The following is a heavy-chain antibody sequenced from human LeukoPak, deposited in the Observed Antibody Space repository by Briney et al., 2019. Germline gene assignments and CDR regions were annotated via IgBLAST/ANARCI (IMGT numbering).Heavy chain of an antibody. J-gene: IGHJ4*02. D-gene: IGHD6-19*01. V-gene: IGHV3-23*01. CDR2: ISSSGGST. Sequence: GGSLRLSCAASGFTFSSYGMTWVRRAPGKGLEWVSAISSSGGSTYYADSVKGRFTISRDNSKNTLYLQMNSLRAEDTAVYYCAKVAEQWLVRPPNYWGQGTLVTVSS. CDR3: AKVAEQWLVRPPNY. CDR1: GFTFSSYG.